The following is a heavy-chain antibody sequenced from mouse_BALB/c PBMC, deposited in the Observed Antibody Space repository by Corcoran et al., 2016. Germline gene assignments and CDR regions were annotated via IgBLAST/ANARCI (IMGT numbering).Heavy chain of an antibody. J-gene: IGHJ2*01. V-gene: IGHV9-1*02. CDR2: INTYTGEP. D-gene: IGHD3-3*01. CDR3: ARGDSSNFDY. Sequence: QIQLVQSGPELKKPGETVKISCKASGYTFTNYGMNWVKQAPGKGLKWMGWINTYTGEPTYADDFKGRFAFSLETSASTAYLKIKNRKNEDMATYFCARGDSSNFDYWGQCTTLTFSS. CDR1: GYTFTNYG.